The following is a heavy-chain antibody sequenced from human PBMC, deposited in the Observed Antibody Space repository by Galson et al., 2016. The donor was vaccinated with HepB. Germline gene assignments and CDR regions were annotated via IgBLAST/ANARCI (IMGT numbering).Heavy chain of an antibody. J-gene: IGHJ1*01. CDR2: ITSSGGNT. Sequence: RLSXAASXXXFTRYXXXWVRXAPGKGLEXXXSITSSGGNTYYTDSVKGRFTISRDNSQNTLLLQMNSLRAEDXAVYYCAKDGTRVAANRNHFHXWGQGXXVT. V-gene: IGHV3-23*01. D-gene: IGHD2-15*01. CDR1: XXXFTRYX. CDR3: AKDGTRVAANRNHFHX.